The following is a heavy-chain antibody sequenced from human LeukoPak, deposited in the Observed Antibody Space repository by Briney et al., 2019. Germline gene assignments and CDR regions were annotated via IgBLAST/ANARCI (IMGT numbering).Heavy chain of an antibody. CDR3: AKSPVSSCRGSFCYPFDY. Sequence: PGGSLRLSCAASGLTFSSYGMSWVRQAPGKGLEWVSAISGSGGSTYYADSVKGRFTISRDNSRNTLYLQMNTLRAEDTAVYFCAKSPVSSCRGSFCYPFDYWGQGNLVTVSS. CDR1: GLTFSSYG. J-gene: IGHJ4*02. D-gene: IGHD2-15*01. CDR2: ISGSGGST. V-gene: IGHV3-23*01.